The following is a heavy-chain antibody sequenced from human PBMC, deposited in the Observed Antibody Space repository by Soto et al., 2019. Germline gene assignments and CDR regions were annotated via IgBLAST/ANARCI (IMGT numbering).Heavy chain of an antibody. V-gene: IGHV3-33*01. J-gene: IGHJ4*02. Sequence: QVQLVESGGGVVQPGRSLRLSCAASGFTFSSYGMHWVRQAPGKGLEWVAVIWYDGSNKYYADSVKGRFTISRDNSKNTRYLQMNSLRAEDTAVYYCARDGTYNWNYVCPDYWGQGTLVTVSS. CDR2: IWYDGSNK. D-gene: IGHD1-7*01. CDR3: ARDGTYNWNYVCPDY. CDR1: GFTFSSYG.